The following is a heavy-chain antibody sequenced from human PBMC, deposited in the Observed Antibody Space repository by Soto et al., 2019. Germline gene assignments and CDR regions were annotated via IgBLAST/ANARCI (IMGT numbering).Heavy chain of an antibody. D-gene: IGHD2-15*01. J-gene: IGHJ3*02. CDR1: GFTFSSYA. Sequence: GGSLRLSCAASGFTFSSYAMSWVRQAPGKGLEWVSAISGSGGSTYYADSVKGRFTISRDNSKNTLYLQMNSLRAEDTAVYYCAKDRPFYAAATLSDAFDIWGQGTMVTVSS. CDR2: ISGSGGST. CDR3: AKDRPFYAAATLSDAFDI. V-gene: IGHV3-23*01.